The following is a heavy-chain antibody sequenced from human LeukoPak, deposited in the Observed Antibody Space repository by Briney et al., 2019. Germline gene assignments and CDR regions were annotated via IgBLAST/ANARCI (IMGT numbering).Heavy chain of an antibody. D-gene: IGHD3-10*01. Sequence: TSETLCLTCAVSGGSISSGSSYWSWIRQPAGKGLEWIGRIDTSGSTNYNPSLKSRVTISVDTSNNQSSLKLSSVTAADTAVYYCARDLVAGRYGSGSYYGYYFDYWGQGTLVTVSS. J-gene: IGHJ4*02. CDR3: ARDLVAGRYGSGSYYGYYFDY. V-gene: IGHV4-61*02. CDR2: IDTSGST. CDR1: GGSISSGSSY.